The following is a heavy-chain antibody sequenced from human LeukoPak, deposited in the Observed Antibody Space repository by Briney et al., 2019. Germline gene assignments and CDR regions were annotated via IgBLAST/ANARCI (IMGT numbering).Heavy chain of an antibody. J-gene: IGHJ4*02. D-gene: IGHD5-18*01. Sequence: PGRSLRLPCAASGFTFDDYAMHWVRQAPGKGLEWVSGISWNSGSIGYADSVKGRFTISRDNAKNSLYLQMNSLRAEDTALYYCAKDPYSYGHDYFDYWGQGTLVTVSS. CDR2: ISWNSGSI. V-gene: IGHV3-9*01. CDR3: AKDPYSYGHDYFDY. CDR1: GFTFDDYA.